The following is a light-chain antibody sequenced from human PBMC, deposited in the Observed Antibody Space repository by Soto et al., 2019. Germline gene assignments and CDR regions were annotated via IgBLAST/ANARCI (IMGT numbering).Light chain of an antibody. J-gene: IGKJ1*01. CDR3: LQHTTSPLT. Sequence: DIQMTQSPSSLSASVGDRVTITCRASQGIGNFLGWFQQKPGRAPKRLIYAASSLESGVPSRFSGSGSGTQFTLTISSLQPEDFATYYCLQHTTSPLTFGQGTKVDVK. CDR2: AAS. CDR1: QGIGNF. V-gene: IGKV1-17*01.